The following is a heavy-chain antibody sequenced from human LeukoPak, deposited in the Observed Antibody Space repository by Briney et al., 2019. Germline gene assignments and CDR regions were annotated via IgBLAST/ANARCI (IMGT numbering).Heavy chain of an antibody. CDR3: ARSYYYDSSGYFYYGMDV. CDR1: GGSISSYH. J-gene: IGHJ6*02. V-gene: IGHV4-59*01. CDR2: IYYSGST. D-gene: IGHD3-22*01. Sequence: SETLSLTCTVSGGSISSYHWSWIRQPPGKGLEWIGYIYYSGSTNYNPSLKSRVTISVDTSKNQFSLKLSSVTAADTAVYYCARSYYYDSSGYFYYGMDVWGQGTTVTVSS.